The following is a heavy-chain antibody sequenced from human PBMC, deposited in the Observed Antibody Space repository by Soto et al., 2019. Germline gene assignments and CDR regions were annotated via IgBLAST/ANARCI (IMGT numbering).Heavy chain of an antibody. D-gene: IGHD6-19*01. V-gene: IGHV3-23*01. CDR1: GFTFSSYA. J-gene: IGHJ4*02. Sequence: GGSLRLSCVASGFTFSSYAMSWVRQAPGKGLEWVSAISGSGGSTYYADSVKGRFTISRDNSKNTLYLQMNSLRAEDTAVYYCAKWPKKGQWLAIFDYWGQGTLVTVSS. CDR2: ISGSGGST. CDR3: AKWPKKGQWLAIFDY.